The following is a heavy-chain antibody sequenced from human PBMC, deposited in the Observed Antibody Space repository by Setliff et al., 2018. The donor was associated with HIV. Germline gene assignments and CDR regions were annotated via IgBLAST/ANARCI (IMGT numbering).Heavy chain of an antibody. CDR3: VRVSSSGYYGEGAFDI. D-gene: IGHD3-22*01. J-gene: IGHJ3*02. CDR1: GDSITRGPY. V-gene: IGHV4-38-2*02. CDR2: IHNTGGT. Sequence: SETLSLTCSVSGDSITRGPYWGWVRQPPGKGLEWLGHIHNTGGTYDNPTLKSRVTISVDTSKNQFSLELTSVTAADTAVFYCVRVSSSGYYGEGAFDIWGQGTVVTVSS.